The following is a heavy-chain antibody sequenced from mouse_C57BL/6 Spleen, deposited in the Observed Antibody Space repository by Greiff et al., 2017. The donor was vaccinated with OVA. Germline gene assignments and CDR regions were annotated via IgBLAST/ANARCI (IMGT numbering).Heavy chain of an antibody. V-gene: IGHV1-42*01. J-gene: IGHJ2*01. CDR2: INPSTGGT. Sequence: EVQLQQSGPELVKPGASVKISCKASGYSFTGYYMNWVKQSPEKSLEWIGEINPSTGGTTYNQKFKAKATLTVDKSSSTAYMQLKSLTSEDSAVYYCARGTGYFDYWGQGTTLTVSS. D-gene: IGHD4-1*01. CDR3: ARGTGYFDY. CDR1: GYSFTGYY.